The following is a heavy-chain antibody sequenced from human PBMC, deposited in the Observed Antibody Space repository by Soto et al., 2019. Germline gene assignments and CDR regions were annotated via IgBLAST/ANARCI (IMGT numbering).Heavy chain of an antibody. CDR2: FSGSGGST. D-gene: IGHD3-22*01. J-gene: IGHJ4*02. V-gene: IGHV3-23*01. CDR3: AKGGYYYDSSGSHDY. CDR1: GFTFSNYP. Sequence: HPGGSLRLSCAASGFTFSNYPMSWVRQAPGKGLEWVSTFSGSGGSTNYADSVKGRFTISRDNSKNTLYLQMNSLRAEDTAVYYCAKGGYYYDSSGSHDYWGQGPLGTVSS.